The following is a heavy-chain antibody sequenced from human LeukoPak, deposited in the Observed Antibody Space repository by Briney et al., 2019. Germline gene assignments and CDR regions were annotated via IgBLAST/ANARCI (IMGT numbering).Heavy chain of an antibody. Sequence: SYTLSLLYNVSVASLPDAYWSWLRQPPGKGLEGIGDIYYRGGTNYNPSLTSRVAISLHTSKNHFALGLRSVTGADTAVYYCAEVKGGYFYALDSWGQGTPVTVHS. CDR2: IYYRGGT. CDR3: AEVKGGYFYALDS. J-gene: IGHJ4*02. CDR1: VASLPDAY. D-gene: IGHD5-12*01. V-gene: IGHV4-59*07.